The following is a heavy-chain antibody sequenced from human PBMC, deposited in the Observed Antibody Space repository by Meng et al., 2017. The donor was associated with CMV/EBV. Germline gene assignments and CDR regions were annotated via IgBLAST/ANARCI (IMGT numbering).Heavy chain of an antibody. CDR2: IIPIFGTA. V-gene: IGHV1-69*12. CDR3: ARNQPSRGWSHEDY. CDR1: GGTSSSYA. J-gene: IGHJ4*02. D-gene: IGHD2-15*01. Sequence: QVQLGQTGAEVKKPGASMKVSCKAPGGTSSSYAISWVRQDPGQGLEWMGGIIPIFGTANYAQQFQGRVTITADESTSTAYMELSSLRSEDTAVYYCARNQPSRGWSHEDYWGQGTLVTVSS.